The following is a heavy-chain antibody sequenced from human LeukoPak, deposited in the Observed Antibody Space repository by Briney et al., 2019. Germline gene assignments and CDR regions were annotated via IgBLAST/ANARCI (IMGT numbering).Heavy chain of an antibody. CDR3: ARPFLWSNAFNI. CDR1: GFTFSSYA. D-gene: IGHD3-10*01. V-gene: IGHV3-30-3*01. CDR2: ISYDGSNK. J-gene: IGHJ3*02. Sequence: GGSLRLSCAASGFTFSSYAMHWVRQAPGKGLEWVAVISYDGSNKYYADSVRGRFTISRDNSKNTLYLQMNSLRAEDTAVYYCARPFLWSNAFNIWGQGTMVTVSS.